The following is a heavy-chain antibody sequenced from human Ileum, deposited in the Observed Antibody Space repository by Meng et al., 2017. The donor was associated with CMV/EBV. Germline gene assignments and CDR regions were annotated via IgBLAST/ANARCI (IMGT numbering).Heavy chain of an antibody. V-gene: IGHV3-13*01. J-gene: IGHJ6*02. D-gene: IGHD3-9*01. CDR1: GFTFRTYD. Sequence: LSLTCAASGFTFRTYDMHWVRQATGKGLEWVSAIDTAGDTYYAGSVKGRFTISRENAKNSLYLQMNSLRAGDSAVYYCARSFIDSKEYNYYGMDVWGQGTTVTVSS. CDR2: IDTAGDT. CDR3: ARSFIDSKEYNYYGMDV.